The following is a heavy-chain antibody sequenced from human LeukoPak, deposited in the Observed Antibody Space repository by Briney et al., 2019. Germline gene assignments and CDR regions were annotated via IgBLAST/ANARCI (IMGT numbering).Heavy chain of an antibody. J-gene: IGHJ4*02. CDR1: GGSISSGGYY. CDR3: ARTSSGYEYYFDY. D-gene: IGHD5-12*01. CDR2: IYYSGST. V-gene: IGHV4-31*03. Sequence: SQTLSLTCTVSGGSISSGGYYWSWIRQHPGKGLEWIGYIYYSGSTYYNPSLKSRVTISVDTSKNQFSLKLSSVTAADTAVYYCARTSSGYEYYFDYCGQGTLVTVSS.